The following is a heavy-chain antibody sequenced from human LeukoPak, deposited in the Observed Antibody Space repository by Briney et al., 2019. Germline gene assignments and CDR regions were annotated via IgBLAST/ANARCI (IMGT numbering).Heavy chain of an antibody. J-gene: IGHJ3*02. CDR3: AKDFSSGYLGDGFDI. CDR2: IGNSGDST. D-gene: IGHD3-22*01. V-gene: IGHV3-23*01. CDR1: GFTFSDYA. Sequence: GGSLRPSCAASGFTFSDYAISWVRQATGKGLEWVSGIGNSGDSTYYADSVKGRFTISRDNSRNTLYLQMNSLRVEDTALFYCAKDFSSGYLGDGFDIWGQGTMVTVSA.